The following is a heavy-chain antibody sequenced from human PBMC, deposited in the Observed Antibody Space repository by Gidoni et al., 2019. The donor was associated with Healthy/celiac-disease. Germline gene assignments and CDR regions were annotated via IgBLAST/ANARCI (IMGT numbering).Heavy chain of an antibody. CDR3: ATSPREPNSSGWYPSFDY. Sequence: QVQLQESGPGLVKPSETMSLTCTVSGGSISSYYWSWIRQPPGKGLEWIGYIYYSGSTNYNPSLKSRVTRSVDTSKNQFFLKLSSVTAADTAVYYCATSPREPNSSGWYPSFDYWGQGTLVTISS. J-gene: IGHJ4*02. D-gene: IGHD6-19*01. V-gene: IGHV4-59*01. CDR1: GGSISSYY. CDR2: IYYSGST.